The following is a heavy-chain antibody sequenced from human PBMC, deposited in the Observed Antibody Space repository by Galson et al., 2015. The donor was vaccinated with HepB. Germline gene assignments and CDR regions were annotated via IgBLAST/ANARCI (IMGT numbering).Heavy chain of an antibody. J-gene: IGHJ4*02. CDR3: AKDLVEGPAAANTFDY. CDR1: GFTFNTYA. CDR2: ITSDSGSI. D-gene: IGHD2-2*01. V-gene: IGHV3-9*01. Sequence: SLRLSCAASGFTFNTYAMHWVRQGPGRGLEWVAGITSDSGSIGYVESVKGRFTISRDNAKNSLYLQMNSLRPEDTAFYYCAKDLVEGPAAANTFDYWGQGTQVIVSS.